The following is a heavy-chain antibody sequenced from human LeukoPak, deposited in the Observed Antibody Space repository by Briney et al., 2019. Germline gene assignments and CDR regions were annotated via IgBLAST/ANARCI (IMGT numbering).Heavy chain of an antibody. D-gene: IGHD2-15*01. CDR2: MNPKSVNT. V-gene: IGHV1-8*01. CDR1: GYTFTNYD. Sequence: GASVKVSCKASGYTFTNYDINWVRQATGQGPEWMGWMNPKSVNTGYAQKFQGRVTMTRKTSMSAAYMELSSLRSDETAVYYCARDQDIVVVVAALRQREMGGFDPWGQGTLVTVSS. J-gene: IGHJ5*02. CDR3: ARDQDIVVVVAALRQREMGGFDP.